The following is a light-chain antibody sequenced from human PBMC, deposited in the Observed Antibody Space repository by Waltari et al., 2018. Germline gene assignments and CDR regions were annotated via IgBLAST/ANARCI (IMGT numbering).Light chain of an antibody. J-gene: IGKJ4*01. CDR1: QGVWKY. CDR2: GAS. V-gene: IGKV1-27*01. Sequence: DIQMTQSPSSLSASVGDRVTITCRASQGVWKYLAWYQQKPGNVPRLLIYGASTLQSGVPSRFSGSGSGTDFTLTISSLQPEDVATYYCQKYDAAPLTFGGGTKVEIK. CDR3: QKYDAAPLT.